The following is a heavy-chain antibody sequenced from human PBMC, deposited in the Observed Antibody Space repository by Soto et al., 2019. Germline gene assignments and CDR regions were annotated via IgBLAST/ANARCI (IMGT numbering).Heavy chain of an antibody. CDR1: GYTFTSYG. CDR2: ISAYNGNT. J-gene: IGHJ4*02. V-gene: IGHV1-18*01. CDR3: ARDQVGATGDY. Sequence: QIQLVQSGAEVKKPGASVKVSCKASGYTFTSYGVSWVRQAPGQGLEWMGWISAYNGNTNYAQKLQGRVTMTTDISTNTAYMELRRLRSDDTAVYYCARDQVGATGDYWGQGTLVTVSS. D-gene: IGHD1-26*01.